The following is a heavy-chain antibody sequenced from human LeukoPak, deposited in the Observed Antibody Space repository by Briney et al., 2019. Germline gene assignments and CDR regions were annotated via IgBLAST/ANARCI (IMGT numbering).Heavy chain of an antibody. J-gene: IGHJ4*02. Sequence: GGSLRLSCAASGFTFSSYAMHWVRQAPGKGLEWVAVISYDGSNKYYADSAKGRFTISRDNSKNTLYLQMNSLRAEDTAVYYCAKEPYDFWSGSKNYYFDYWGQGTLVTVSS. CDR3: AKEPYDFWSGSKNYYFDY. CDR1: GFTFSSYA. D-gene: IGHD3-3*01. V-gene: IGHV3-30-3*01. CDR2: ISYDGSNK.